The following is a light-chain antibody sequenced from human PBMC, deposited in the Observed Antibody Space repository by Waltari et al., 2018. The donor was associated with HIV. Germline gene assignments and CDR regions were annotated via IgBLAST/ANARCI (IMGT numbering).Light chain of an antibody. J-gene: IGKJ2*01. V-gene: IGKV4-1*01. CDR3: HQYHSIPRT. Sequence: TRSPDPRAVSLGERDSTSCGSSESVLYSSNNNNYLAWFQQKPGQPPKLLIYWASTRESGVPDRFTGSGSGTDFTLTISSLQAEDVAVYYCHQYHSIPRTFGQGTKLEIK. CDR2: WAS. CDR1: ESVLYSSNNNNY.